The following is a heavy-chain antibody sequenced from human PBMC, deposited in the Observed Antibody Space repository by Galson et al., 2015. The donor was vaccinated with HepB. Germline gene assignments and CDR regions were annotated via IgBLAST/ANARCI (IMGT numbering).Heavy chain of an antibody. Sequence: SLRLSCAASGFTFSDYYMSWIRQAPGKGLEWVSYISSSGSTIYYADSVKGRFTISRDNAKNSLYLQMNSLRAEDTAVYYCARVRSITMIVVVYWGQGTLVTVSS. V-gene: IGHV3-11*01. D-gene: IGHD3-22*01. CDR2: ISSSGSTI. CDR1: GFTFSDYY. J-gene: IGHJ4*02. CDR3: ARVRSITMIVVVY.